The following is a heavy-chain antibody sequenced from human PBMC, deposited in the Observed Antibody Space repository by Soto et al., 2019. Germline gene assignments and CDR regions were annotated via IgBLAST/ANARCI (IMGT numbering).Heavy chain of an antibody. Sequence: EVQLLEAGGGLVQPGGSLRLSCAVSGFSFSNYAMSWVRQAPGKGQEWVSSISGSGGSTYYADSVKGRRTISRDNSKKSLDLQMNSLRAEDTALYDCANVPRSGVGVWRGDFDYWGQGTLVTVSS. CDR2: ISGSGGST. D-gene: IGHD1-26*01. CDR1: GFSFSNYA. J-gene: IGHJ4*02. CDR3: ANVPRSGVGVWRGDFDY. V-gene: IGHV3-23*01.